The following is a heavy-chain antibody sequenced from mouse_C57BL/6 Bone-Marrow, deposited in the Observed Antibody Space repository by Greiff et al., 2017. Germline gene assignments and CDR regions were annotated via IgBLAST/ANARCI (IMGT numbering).Heavy chain of an antibody. CDR2: INPGSGGT. J-gene: IGHJ4*01. V-gene: IGHV1-54*01. Sequence: VQLVESRAELVRPGTSVKVSCKASGYAFTNYLIEWVKQRPGQGLEWIGVINPGSGGTNYNEKFKGKATLTADKSSSTAYMQLSSLTSEDSAVYYCARSYDYDDYTMDYWGQGTSVTVSS. D-gene: IGHD2-4*01. CDR1: GYAFTNYL. CDR3: ARSYDYDDYTMDY.